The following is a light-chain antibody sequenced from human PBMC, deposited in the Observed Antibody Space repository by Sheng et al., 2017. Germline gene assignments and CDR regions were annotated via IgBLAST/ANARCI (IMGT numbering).Light chain of an antibody. J-gene: IGKJ4*01. Sequence: EIVMTQSPATLSVSPGERATLSCRASQSVSSNLAWYQQKLGQAPRLLIYGASTRVTGIPVRFSGSGSGTEFTLTISSLQSEDFALYYCQQYDNWPLTFGGGTKVEIK. CDR3: QQYDNWPLT. CDR1: QSVSSN. V-gene: IGKV3-15*01. CDR2: GAS.